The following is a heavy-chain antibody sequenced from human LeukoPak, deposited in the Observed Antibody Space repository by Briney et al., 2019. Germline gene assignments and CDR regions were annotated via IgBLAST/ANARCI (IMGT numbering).Heavy chain of an antibody. J-gene: IGHJ2*01. CDR2: IYYSGST. V-gene: IGHV4-59*01. CDR3: ARSVVTLYWYFDL. D-gene: IGHD4-23*01. CDR1: GGSISGYY. Sequence: SETPSLTCTVSGGSISGYYYNWIRQPPGKGLEWIGYIYYSGSTNYNPSLKSRVTISLDTSKNQFSLKLSSVTTAGAAVYYCARSVVTLYWYFDLWGRGTLVTVSS.